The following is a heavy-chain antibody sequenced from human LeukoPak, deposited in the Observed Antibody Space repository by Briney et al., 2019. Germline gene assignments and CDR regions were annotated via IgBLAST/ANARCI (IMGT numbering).Heavy chain of an antibody. Sequence: ASETLSLTCTGSGGSISSYYWSWIRQPAGKGLEWIGRIYTSWSTNYNPSLKSRVNMSVDTSKNQFSLKLSSVTAADTAVYYCARVGSGRYCSSTSCYTDLAAFDIWGQGTMVTVSS. CDR1: GGSISSYY. J-gene: IGHJ3*02. D-gene: IGHD2-2*02. CDR2: IYTSWST. CDR3: ARVGSGRYCSSTSCYTDLAAFDI. V-gene: IGHV4-4*07.